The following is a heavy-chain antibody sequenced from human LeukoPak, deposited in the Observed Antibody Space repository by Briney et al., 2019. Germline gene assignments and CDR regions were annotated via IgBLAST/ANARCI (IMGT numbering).Heavy chain of an antibody. Sequence: GGSLRLSCAASGFTVSSYGMTWVRQAPGEGLEWASAISGSGAYTQYADSVKGRFTISRDNSKNALFLQMNSLRAEDTAVYYCARPFRQFDSSSSYYSFDFWGRGTVVTVSS. CDR1: GFTVSSYG. J-gene: IGHJ4*02. V-gene: IGHV3-23*01. CDR3: ARPFRQFDSSSSYYSFDF. D-gene: IGHD3-22*01. CDR2: ISGSGAYT.